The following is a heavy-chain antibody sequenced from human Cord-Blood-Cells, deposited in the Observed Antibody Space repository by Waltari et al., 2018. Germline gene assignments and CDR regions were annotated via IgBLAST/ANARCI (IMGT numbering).Heavy chain of an antibody. J-gene: IGHJ4*02. V-gene: IGHV3-15*01. D-gene: IGHD3-10*01. CDR2: IKSKTDGGTT. CDR1: GFTFSNAW. CDR3: TTDLDTMVRGVDY. Sequence: EVQLVESGGGLVKPGGSLRLSCAASGFTFSNAWMSWVRHAPGKGLEWVGRIKSKTDGGTTDYAAPVKGRFTISRDDSKNTLYLQMNSLKTEDTAVYYCTTDLDTMVRGVDYWGQGTLVTVSS.